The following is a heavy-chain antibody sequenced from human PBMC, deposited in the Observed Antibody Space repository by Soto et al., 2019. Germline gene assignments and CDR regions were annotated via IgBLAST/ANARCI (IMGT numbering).Heavy chain of an antibody. CDR2: IYYSGST. D-gene: IGHD3-10*01. J-gene: IGHJ6*02. Sequence: PSETLSLTCSVSGGSISSDFWSWIRQPPGKGLEWIGYIYYSGSTNYNPSLKSRVTISVDTSKKYFSLRLSSVTAADTAVYYCARLLMVREGSYYHYYGMAVWGQGTTVTVSS. CDR1: GGSISSDF. CDR3: ARLLMVREGSYYHYYGMAV. V-gene: IGHV4-59*08.